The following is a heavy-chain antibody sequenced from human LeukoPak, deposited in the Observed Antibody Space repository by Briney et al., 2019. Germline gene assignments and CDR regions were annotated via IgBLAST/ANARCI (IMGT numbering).Heavy chain of an antibody. V-gene: IGHV3-21*01. Sequence: PGGSLRLSCAASGFTFSSYSMNWVRQAPGKGLEWVSSISSSSSYIYYADSVKGRFTISRDNAKNSLYLQMNSLRAEDTAVYYCARGNDFLTGYIDAFDIWGQGTMVTVSS. CDR3: ARGNDFLTGYIDAFDI. CDR2: ISSSSSYI. J-gene: IGHJ3*02. D-gene: IGHD3-9*01. CDR1: GFTFSSYS.